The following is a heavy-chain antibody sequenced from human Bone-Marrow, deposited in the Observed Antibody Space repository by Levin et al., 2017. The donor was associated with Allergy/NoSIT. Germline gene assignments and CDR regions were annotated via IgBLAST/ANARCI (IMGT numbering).Heavy chain of an antibody. V-gene: IGHV3-74*01. D-gene: IGHD6-19*01. J-gene: IGHJ6*04. CDR3: ARPADAVAGTQTGMDV. CDR2: INSDGSST. CDR1: GFTFSSSW. Sequence: LSLTCAASGFTFSSSWMHWVRQAPGKGLVWVSRINSDGSSTSYADSVKGRFTISRDNAKNTLYLQMNSLRAEDTAVYYCARPADAVAGTQTGMDVWGKGTTVTVSS.